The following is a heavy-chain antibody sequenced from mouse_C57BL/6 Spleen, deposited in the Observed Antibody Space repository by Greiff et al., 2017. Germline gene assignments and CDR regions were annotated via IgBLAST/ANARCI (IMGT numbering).Heavy chain of an antibody. CDR3: ARDGNYVFAY. CDR1: GYTFTDYN. CDR2: INPNNGGT. V-gene: IGHV1-22*01. D-gene: IGHD2-1*01. J-gene: IGHJ3*01. Sequence: EVQRVESGPELVKPGASVKMSCKASGYTFTDYNMHWVKQSHGKSLEWIGYINPNNGGTSYNQKFKGKATLTVNKSSSTAYMELRSLTSEDSAVYYCARDGNYVFAYWGQGTLVTVSA.